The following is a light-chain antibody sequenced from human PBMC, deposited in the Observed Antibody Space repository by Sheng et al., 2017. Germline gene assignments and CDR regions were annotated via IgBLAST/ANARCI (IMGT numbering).Light chain of an antibody. CDR3: QQRSKWPVT. Sequence: EIVMTQSPATLSVSPGERATLSCRASQSVSSNLAWYQQKPGQAPRLLISGASTRATGIPARFSGSGSGTEFTLTISSLEPEDFAVYYCQQRSKWPVTFGPGTKVDIK. J-gene: IGKJ3*01. CDR1: QSVSSN. V-gene: IGKV3-15*01. CDR2: GAS.